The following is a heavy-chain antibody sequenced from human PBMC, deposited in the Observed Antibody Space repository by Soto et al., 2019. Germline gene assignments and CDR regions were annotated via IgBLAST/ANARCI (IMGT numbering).Heavy chain of an antibody. CDR3: AKAVYDFWSGYYSYYGMDV. D-gene: IGHD3-3*01. V-gene: IGHV3-23*01. J-gene: IGHJ6*02. Sequence: GGSLRLSCAASGFTFSSYAMSWVRQAPGEGLEWVSAISGSGGSTYYADSVKGRFTISRDNSKNTLYLQMNSLRAEDTAVYYCAKAVYDFWSGYYSYYGMDVWGQGTTVTVSS. CDR2: ISGSGGST. CDR1: GFTFSSYA.